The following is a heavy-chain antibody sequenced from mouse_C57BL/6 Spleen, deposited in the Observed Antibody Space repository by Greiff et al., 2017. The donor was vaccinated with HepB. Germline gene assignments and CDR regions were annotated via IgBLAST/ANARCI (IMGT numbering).Heavy chain of an antibody. J-gene: IGHJ3*01. CDR3: YTRPGYGNIEFAY. Sequence: QVQLQQSGAELMKPGASVKLSCKATGYTFTGYWIEWVKQRPGHGLEWIGEILPGSGSTNYNEKFKGKATFTADTSSNTAYMQLSSLTTEDSAIYYCYTRPGYGNIEFAYWGQGTLVTVAA. D-gene: IGHD2-10*02. CDR1: GYTFTGYW. CDR2: ILPGSGST. V-gene: IGHV1-9*01.